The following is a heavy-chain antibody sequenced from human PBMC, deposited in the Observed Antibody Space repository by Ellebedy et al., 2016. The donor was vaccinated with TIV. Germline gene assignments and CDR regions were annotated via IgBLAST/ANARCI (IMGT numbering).Heavy chain of an antibody. D-gene: IGHD4-17*01. CDR3: TSAFNLRDDGVDY. V-gene: IGHV3-30*04. Sequence: GGSLRLSCAASGFTFSSYAMHWVRQAPGKGLEWVAVISYDGSNKYYADSVKGRFTISRDNPKNTVYLQMNSLRGEDTAVYYCTSAFNLRDDGVDYWGQGTLVTVSS. J-gene: IGHJ4*02. CDR2: ISYDGSNK. CDR1: GFTFSSYA.